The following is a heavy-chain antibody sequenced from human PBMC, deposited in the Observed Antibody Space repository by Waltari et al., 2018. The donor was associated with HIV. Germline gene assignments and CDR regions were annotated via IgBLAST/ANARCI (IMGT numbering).Heavy chain of an antibody. D-gene: IGHD4-4*01. V-gene: IGHV3-74*01. CDR1: GFTFSNYW. Sequence: EVQLVESGGVSVQPGGSLRLSCAAHGFTFSNYWMHWVRQAPGKGLVWVSRINSDGSSTSYADSVKGRFTISRDNAKNTVYLQMNSLRAEDTAVYYCARGGSKPLDYWGQGTLVTVSS. CDR2: INSDGSST. CDR3: ARGGSKPLDY. J-gene: IGHJ4*02.